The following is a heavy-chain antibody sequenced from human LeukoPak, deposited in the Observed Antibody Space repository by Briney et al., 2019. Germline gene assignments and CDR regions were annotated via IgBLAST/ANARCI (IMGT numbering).Heavy chain of an antibody. V-gene: IGHV3-11*06. CDR2: ISSSSSYT. CDR3: ARVFALGDGDCEPGFDY. CDR1: GFTFSDYY. D-gene: IGHD2-21*02. J-gene: IGHJ4*02. Sequence: GGSLRLSCAASGFTFSDYYMSWIRQAPGKGLEWVSYISSSSSYTNYADSVKGRFTISRDNAKNSLYLQMNSLRAEDTAVYYCARVFALGDGDCEPGFDYWGQGTLVTVSS.